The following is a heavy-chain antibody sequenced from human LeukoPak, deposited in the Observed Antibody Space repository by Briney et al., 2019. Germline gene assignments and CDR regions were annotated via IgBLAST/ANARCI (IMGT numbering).Heavy chain of an antibody. CDR1: GFTFSDYY. CDR2: ISSSGSTI. Sequence: GGSLRLSCAASGFTFSDYYMTWIRQAPGKGLERVSYISSSGSTISYTDSVKGRFTISRDNAKNSLYLQMNSLRVEDMVVYYCARLYCGGDCYVDYWGQGTLVTVSS. J-gene: IGHJ4*02. CDR3: ARLYCGGDCYVDY. V-gene: IGHV3-11*01. D-gene: IGHD2-21*02.